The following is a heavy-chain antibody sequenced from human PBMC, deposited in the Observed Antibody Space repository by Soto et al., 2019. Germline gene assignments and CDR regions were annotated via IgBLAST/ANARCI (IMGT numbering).Heavy chain of an antibody. CDR1: GFTFSSYA. J-gene: IGHJ6*02. D-gene: IGHD6-19*01. V-gene: IGHV3-30-3*01. CDR3: ARDYSSGWYLVNYYYGMDV. Sequence: PGGSLRLSCAASGFTFSSYAMHWVRQAPGKGLEWVAVISYDGSNKYYADSVKGRFTISRDNSKNTLYLQMNSLRAEDTAVYYCARDYSSGWYLVNYYYGMDVRGQGPTVPAS. CDR2: ISYDGSNK.